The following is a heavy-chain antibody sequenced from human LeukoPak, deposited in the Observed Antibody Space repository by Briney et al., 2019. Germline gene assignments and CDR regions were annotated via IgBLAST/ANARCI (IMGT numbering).Heavy chain of an antibody. J-gene: IGHJ6*02. V-gene: IGHV5-51*01. Sequence: GESLKISWKGSGYSFTSYWIGWVRQVPGKGVEWVGIIFPGGSDTRYSRSFQGQVTISADKSISTADLQWNSLKAWCTAMYYCARHGYCSGGSSTRTDYYYYYGMDVWGQGTTVTVSS. CDR1: GYSFTSYW. CDR2: IFPGGSDT. CDR3: ARHGYCSGGSSTRTDYYYYYGMDV. D-gene: IGHD2-15*01.